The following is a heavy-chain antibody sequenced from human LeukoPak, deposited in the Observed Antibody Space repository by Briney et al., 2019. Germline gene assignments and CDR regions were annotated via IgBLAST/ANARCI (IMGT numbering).Heavy chain of an antibody. D-gene: IGHD1-26*01. V-gene: IGHV3-23*01. J-gene: IGHJ6*03. CDR3: AKYGGVGATTGYYYYYYMDV. CDR1: GFTFSSYA. CDR2: ISGSGGST. Sequence: GGSLRLSCAASGFTFSSYAMSWVRQAPGKGLEWVSAISGSGGSTYYADSVKGRFTISRDNSKNTLYLQMNSLRAEDTAVYYCAKYGGVGATTGYYYYYYMDVWGKGTTVTVSS.